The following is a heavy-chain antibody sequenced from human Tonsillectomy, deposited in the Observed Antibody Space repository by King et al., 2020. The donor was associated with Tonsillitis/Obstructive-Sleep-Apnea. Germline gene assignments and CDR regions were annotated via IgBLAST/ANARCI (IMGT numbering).Heavy chain of an antibody. Sequence: VQLVESGGGLVQPGGSRRLSCAASGFTFSSYWMSWVRQAPGKGLEGVANIKQDGSEKFYVDSVKGRFTISRDNAQNSLYLQLNSLRAEDTAVYYCARAFWSGXSFNFAYWGQGXLVTVSS. V-gene: IGHV3-7*04. CDR2: IKQDGSEK. D-gene: IGHD3-3*01. CDR3: ARAFWSGXSFNFAY. J-gene: IGHJ4*02. CDR1: GFTFSSYW.